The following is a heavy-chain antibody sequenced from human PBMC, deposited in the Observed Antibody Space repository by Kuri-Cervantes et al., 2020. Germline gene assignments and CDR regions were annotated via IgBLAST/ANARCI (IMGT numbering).Heavy chain of an antibody. D-gene: IGHD6-19*01. CDR1: GFSLSTSGVG. V-gene: IGHV2-5*02. CDR3: TRMSSAGTNFDY. Sequence: SGPTLVKPTQTLTLTCTFSGFSLSTSGVGVGWIRQPPGKALEWLALIYWDDDKRYSPSLKSRLTITKDTSKNQVVLTMTNMDPVDTATYYCTRMSSAGTNFDYWGQGTLVTVS. J-gene: IGHJ4*02. CDR2: IYWDDDK.